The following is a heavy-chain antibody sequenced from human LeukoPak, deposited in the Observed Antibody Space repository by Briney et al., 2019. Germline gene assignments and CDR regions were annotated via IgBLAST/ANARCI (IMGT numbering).Heavy chain of an antibody. D-gene: IGHD6-6*01. CDR3: ARHQVAARPDY. CDR1: GGSISSTSYY. Sequence: SETLSLTCTVSGGSISSTSYYWDWIRQPPGKGLEWIGNIYYSGSTSYNPSLKSRVTISVDTSKNQFSLKLSSVTAADTAVYYCARHQVAARPDYWGQGTLVTVSS. V-gene: IGHV4-39*01. J-gene: IGHJ4*02. CDR2: IYYSGST.